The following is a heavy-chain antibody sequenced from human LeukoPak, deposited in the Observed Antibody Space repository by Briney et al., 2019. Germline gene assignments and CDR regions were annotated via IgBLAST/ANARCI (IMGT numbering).Heavy chain of an antibody. V-gene: IGHV3-48*01. D-gene: IGHD3-3*01. CDR3: ARVPLVLPFVVS. CDR1: GFTFSSYS. CDR2: ISSSSSTI. Sequence: PGGSLRLSCTASGFTFSSYSMNWVRQAPGKGLEWVSYISSSSSTIYYADSVKGRFTISRDNAKNSLYLQMNSLRAEDTAVYYCARVPLVLPFVVSWGQGTLVTVSS. J-gene: IGHJ5*02.